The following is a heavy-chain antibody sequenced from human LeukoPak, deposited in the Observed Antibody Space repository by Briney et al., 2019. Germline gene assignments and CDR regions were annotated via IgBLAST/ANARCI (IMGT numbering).Heavy chain of an antibody. J-gene: IGHJ5*02. CDR1: GGSFSGYY. D-gene: IGHD5-18*01. CDR3: ARGLSFGYSYGYSWFDP. V-gene: IGHV4-34*01. CDR2: INHSGST. Sequence: PETLSLTCAVYGGSFSGYYWSWIRQPPGKGREWIGEINHSGSTNYNPSLKSRVTISVDTSKNQFSLKLSSVTAADTAVYYCARGLSFGYSYGYSWFDPWGQGTLVTVSS.